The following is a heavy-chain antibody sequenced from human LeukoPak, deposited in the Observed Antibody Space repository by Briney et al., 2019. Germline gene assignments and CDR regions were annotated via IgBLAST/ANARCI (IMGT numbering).Heavy chain of an antibody. CDR3: AKGDDSSGYLSYFDY. Sequence: GGSLRLSCTVSGFTVSSNSMSWVRQAPGKGLEWVSGISWNSGSIGYADSVKGRFTISRDNAKNSLYLQMNSLRAEDTALYYCAKGDDSSGYLSYFDYWGQGTLVTVSS. V-gene: IGHV3-9*01. CDR1: GFTVSSNS. J-gene: IGHJ4*02. D-gene: IGHD3-22*01. CDR2: ISWNSGSI.